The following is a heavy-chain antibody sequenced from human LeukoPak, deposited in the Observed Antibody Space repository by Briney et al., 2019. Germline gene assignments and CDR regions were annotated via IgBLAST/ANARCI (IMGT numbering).Heavy chain of an antibody. D-gene: IGHD2-2*01. CDR3: ARWGDCSSTSCYGSSRWFDP. Sequence: ASVQVSCKASGYTFTRYGISWVRQAPGQGLEWMGWISAYNGNTNYAQKLQDRVTMTTDTSTSTAYMELRSLRSDDTAVYYCARWGDCSSTSCYGSSRWFDPWGQGTLVTVSS. CDR2: ISAYNGNT. J-gene: IGHJ5*02. CDR1: GYTFTRYG. V-gene: IGHV1-18*01.